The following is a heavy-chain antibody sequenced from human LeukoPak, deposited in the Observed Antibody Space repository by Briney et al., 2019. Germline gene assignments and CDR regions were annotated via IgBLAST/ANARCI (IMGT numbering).Heavy chain of an antibody. D-gene: IGHD2-2*01. CDR1: GFTLSSYG. CDR2: IWYDGSNK. Sequence: GGSLRLSCAASGFTLSSYGMHWVRQAPGKGLEWVAVIWYDGSNKYYADSVKGRFTISRDNSKNTLYLQMNSLRAEDTAVYYCAREHGGYCSSTSCYGLHYYYYGMDVWGQGTTVTVSS. J-gene: IGHJ6*02. CDR3: AREHGGYCSSTSCYGLHYYYYGMDV. V-gene: IGHV3-33*01.